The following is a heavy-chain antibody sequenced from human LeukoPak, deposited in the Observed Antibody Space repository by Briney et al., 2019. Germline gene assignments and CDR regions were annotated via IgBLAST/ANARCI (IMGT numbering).Heavy chain of an antibody. J-gene: IGHJ4*02. D-gene: IGHD1-26*01. Sequence: GGSLRLSCASSGFTFSDYYMSWIRQAPGKGLEWVSHISGSSTYTNYADSVKGRFTISRDNASNSLYLQMNSLTAGDTAVFYCARVGSRGYYFDYWGQGTLVSVSS. V-gene: IGHV3-11*06. CDR3: ARVGSRGYYFDY. CDR1: GFTFSDYY. CDR2: ISGSSTYT.